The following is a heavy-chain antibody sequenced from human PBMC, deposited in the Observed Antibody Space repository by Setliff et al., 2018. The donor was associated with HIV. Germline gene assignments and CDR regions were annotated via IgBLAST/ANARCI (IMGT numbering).Heavy chain of an antibody. D-gene: IGHD7-27*01. V-gene: IGHV3-7*02. J-gene: IGHJ4*02. CDR2: INQDGSEK. CDR1: GFTFSTYW. Sequence: GGSLRLSCAASGFTFSTYWMSWVRQAPGKGLEWVAGINQDGSEKYNVDSVKGRFTISRDNSKNSLYLQMISLRAEDTALYYCARQGNWEFDYWGQGTLVTVSS. CDR3: ARQGNWEFDY.